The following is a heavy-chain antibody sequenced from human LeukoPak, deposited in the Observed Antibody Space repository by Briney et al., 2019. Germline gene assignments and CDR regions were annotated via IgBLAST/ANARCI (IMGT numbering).Heavy chain of an antibody. CDR1: GGTFSSYA. CDR2: IISIFGTA. Sequence: SVKVSCKASGGTFSSYAISWVRQAPGQGLEWMGGIISIFGTANYAQKFQGRVTITADESTSTAYMELSSLRSEDTAVYYCARDRLVGHNSPGPNWFDPWGQGTLVTVSS. V-gene: IGHV1-69*13. J-gene: IGHJ5*02. CDR3: ARDRLVGHNSPGPNWFDP. D-gene: IGHD1-1*01.